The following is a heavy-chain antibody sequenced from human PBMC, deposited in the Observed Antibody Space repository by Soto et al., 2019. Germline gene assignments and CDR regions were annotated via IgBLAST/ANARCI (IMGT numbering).Heavy chain of an antibody. D-gene: IGHD3-9*01. J-gene: IGHJ6*02. Sequence: GGSLRLSCEVTGFSVSYNSMTWVRQAPGEGLEWGSVIYSGGSTYYADSVKGRFTISRDASKKMVYLQMNSLRPEDTAVYYCASDAVYSDILTGSPRGHGMDVWGQGTTVTVSS. CDR3: ASDAVYSDILTGSPRGHGMDV. CDR1: GFSVSYNS. V-gene: IGHV3-53*01. CDR2: IYSGGST.